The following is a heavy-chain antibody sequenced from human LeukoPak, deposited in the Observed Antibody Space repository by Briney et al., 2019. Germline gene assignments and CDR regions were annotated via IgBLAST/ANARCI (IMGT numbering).Heavy chain of an antibody. CDR3: ARVPSLGVGATHFDY. J-gene: IGHJ4*02. CDR1: GYSISSGYY. CDR2: IYHSGST. V-gene: IGHV4-38-2*02. D-gene: IGHD1-26*01. Sequence: SETLSLTCTVSGYSISSGYYWGWIRQPPGKGLEWIGSIYHSGSTYYNPSPKSRVTISVDTSKNQFSLKLSSVTAADTAVYYCARVPSLGVGATHFDYWGQGTLVTVSS.